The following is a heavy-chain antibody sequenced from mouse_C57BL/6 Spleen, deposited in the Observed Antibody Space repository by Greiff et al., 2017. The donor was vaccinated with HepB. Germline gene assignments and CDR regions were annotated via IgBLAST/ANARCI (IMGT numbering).Heavy chain of an antibody. CDR2: IYPSDSET. V-gene: IGHV1-61*01. CDR3: ARERDYGNYGAY. J-gene: IGHJ3*01. Sequence: QVQLQQPGAELVRPGSSVKLSCKASGYTFTSYWMDWVKQRPGQGLEWIGNIYPSDSETHYNQKFKDKATLTVDKSSSTAYMQLSSLTSEDSAVYYCARERDYGNYGAYWGQGTLVTVSA. D-gene: IGHD2-1*01. CDR1: GYTFTSYW.